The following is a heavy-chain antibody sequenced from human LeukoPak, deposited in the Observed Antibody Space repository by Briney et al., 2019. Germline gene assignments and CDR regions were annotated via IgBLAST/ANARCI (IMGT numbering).Heavy chain of an antibody. J-gene: IGHJ4*02. Sequence: GGSLRLSCAASGFTFSSYGMHWVRQAPGKGLEWVAVISYDGSNKYYADSVKGRFTISRDNSKNTLYLQMNSLRAEDTAVYYCARDRKILTGYYDFDYWGQGTLVTVSS. V-gene: IGHV3-30*03. D-gene: IGHD3-9*01. CDR2: ISYDGSNK. CDR1: GFTFSSYG. CDR3: ARDRKILTGYYDFDY.